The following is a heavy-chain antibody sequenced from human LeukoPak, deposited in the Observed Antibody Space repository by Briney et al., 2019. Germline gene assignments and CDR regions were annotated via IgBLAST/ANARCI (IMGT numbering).Heavy chain of an antibody. D-gene: IGHD3-22*01. Sequence: SETLSLTCAVYGGSFSGYYWSWIRQPPGKGLQWIGEINHSGGTNYNPSLKSRVTISVDTSKNQFSLKLSSVTAADTAVYFCARGPYSYDSSGAFDIWGQGTMVTVSS. CDR3: ARGPYSYDSSGAFDI. V-gene: IGHV4-34*01. CDR1: GGSFSGYY. CDR2: INHSGGT. J-gene: IGHJ3*02.